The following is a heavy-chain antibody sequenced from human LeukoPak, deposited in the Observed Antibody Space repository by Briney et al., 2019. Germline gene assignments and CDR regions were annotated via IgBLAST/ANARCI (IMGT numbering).Heavy chain of an antibody. D-gene: IGHD3-22*01. Sequence: GGSLRLSCAASGFTFDDYTMHWVRQAPGKGLEWVSLISWDGGSTYYADSVKGRFTISRDNSKNSLYLRMNSLRTEDTALYYCAKGFADSSGPGHVWGQGTMVTVSS. V-gene: IGHV3-43*01. CDR1: GFTFDDYT. CDR3: AKGFADSSGPGHV. CDR2: ISWDGGST. J-gene: IGHJ3*01.